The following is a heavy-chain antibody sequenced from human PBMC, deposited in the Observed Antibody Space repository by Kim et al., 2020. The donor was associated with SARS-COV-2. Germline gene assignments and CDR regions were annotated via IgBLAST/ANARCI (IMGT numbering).Heavy chain of an antibody. V-gene: IGHV3-30*04. CDR3: ARDHPYASCRAYFD. J-gene: IGHJ4*01. D-gene: IGHD2-8*01. CDR1: GFTFTMYS. Sequence: GGSLRLSCAASGFTFTMYSMHWVRQAPGKGLEWVAFISFDGSYIDYADSVKGRFTVSRDSSKNTVFLEMSRLRLEDTALYFCARDHPYASCRAYFD. CDR2: ISFDGSYI.